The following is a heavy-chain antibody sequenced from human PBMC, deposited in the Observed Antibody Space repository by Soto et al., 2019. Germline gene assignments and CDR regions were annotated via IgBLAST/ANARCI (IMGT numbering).Heavy chain of an antibody. CDR1: GFTFSSYS. Sequence: GGSLRLSCAASGFTFSSYSMNWVRQAPGKGLEWVSSISSSSSYIYYADSVKGRFTISRDNAKNSLYLQMNSLRAEDTAVYYYAIGTVPTPGGGFDYWGQRSLVIVSS. CDR3: AIGTVPTPGGGFDY. J-gene: IGHJ4*02. CDR2: ISSSSSYI. D-gene: IGHD4-17*01. V-gene: IGHV3-21*01.